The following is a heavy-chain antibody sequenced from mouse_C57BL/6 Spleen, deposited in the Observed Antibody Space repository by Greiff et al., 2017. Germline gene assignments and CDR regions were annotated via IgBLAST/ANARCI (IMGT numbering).Heavy chain of an antibody. CDR2: IYPGSGNT. CDR3: ARWRVPYLDVDG. Sequence: QVQLQQSGAELVRPGASVKLSCKASGYTFTDYYINWVKQRPGQGLEWIARIYPGSGNTYYNEKFKGKATLTAEKSSSTAYLQLSSLTSEDSAVYFCARWRVPYLDVDGWGTGTTVTVSS. D-gene: IGHD6-1*01. CDR1: GYTFTDYY. V-gene: IGHV1-76*01. J-gene: IGHJ1*03.